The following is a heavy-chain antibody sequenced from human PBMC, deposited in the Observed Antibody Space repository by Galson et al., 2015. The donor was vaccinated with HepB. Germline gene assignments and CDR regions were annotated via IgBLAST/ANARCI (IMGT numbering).Heavy chain of an antibody. D-gene: IGHD7-27*01. CDR2: ISSSSSYI. CDR3: ARDHPTAGEGIYNWFDP. J-gene: IGHJ5*02. Sequence: SLRLSCAASGFTFSSYSMNWVRQAPGKGLEWVSYISSSSSYIYYADSVKGRFTISRDNAKNSLYLQMNSLRAEDTAVYYCARDHPTAGEGIYNWFDPWGQGTLVTVSS. CDR1: GFTFSSYS. V-gene: IGHV3-21*05.